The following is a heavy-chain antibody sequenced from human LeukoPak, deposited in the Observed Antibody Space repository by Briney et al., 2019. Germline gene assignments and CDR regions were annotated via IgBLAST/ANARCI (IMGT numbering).Heavy chain of an antibody. CDR1: GGTFSSYA. J-gene: IGHJ4*02. Sequence: ASVKVSCKASGGTFSSYAISWVRQAPGQGLEWMGRIIPILGIANYAQKFQGRVTITADKSTSTAYMELSSLRSEDTAVYYCTPWGPYSEPAKYYFDYWGQGALVTVSS. CDR2: IIPILGIA. V-gene: IGHV1-69*04. D-gene: IGHD7-27*01. CDR3: TPWGPYSEPAKYYFDY.